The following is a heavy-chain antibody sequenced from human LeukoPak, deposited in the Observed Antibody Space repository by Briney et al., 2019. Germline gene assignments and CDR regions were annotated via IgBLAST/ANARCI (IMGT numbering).Heavy chain of an antibody. J-gene: IGHJ4*02. CDR3: AKDLSSSWYWVVYSYPTN. D-gene: IGHD6-13*01. V-gene: IGHV3-30*02. Sequence: PGGSLRLSCAASGFTFSSYGMHWVRQAPGKGLEWVAFIRYDGSNKYYADSVKGRFTISRDNSKNTLYLQMNSLRAEDTAVYYCAKDLSSSWYWVVYSYPTNWGQGTLVTVSS. CDR2: IRYDGSNK. CDR1: GFTFSSYG.